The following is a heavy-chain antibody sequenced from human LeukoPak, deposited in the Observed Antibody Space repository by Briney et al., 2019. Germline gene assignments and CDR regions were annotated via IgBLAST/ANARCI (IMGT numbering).Heavy chain of an antibody. CDR3: ARGLFPARHAKGYAFDI. V-gene: IGHV1-8*01. D-gene: IGHD6-6*01. J-gene: IGHJ3*02. CDR2: MNPNSGNT. CDR1: GYTFTSYD. Sequence: ASVKVSCKAPGYTFTSYDINWVRQATGQRLEWMGWMNPNSGNTGYAQKFQGRVTMTRNTSISTAYMELSSLRSEDTAVYYCARGLFPARHAKGYAFDIWGQGTMVTVSS.